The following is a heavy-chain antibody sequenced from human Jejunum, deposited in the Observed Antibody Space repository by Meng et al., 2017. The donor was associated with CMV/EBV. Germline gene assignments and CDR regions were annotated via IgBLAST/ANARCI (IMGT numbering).Heavy chain of an antibody. V-gene: IGHV1-2*02. Sequence: ASGDTPTADFMFWVRQAPGQGLEWMGWINSHSGATQYAQKFQGRVTMTRDTPISTVYMDLSSLRSDDTADYYCLTYTSSSHSFGPWGQGTLVTVSS. J-gene: IGHJ5*02. D-gene: IGHD6-6*01. CDR3: LTYTSSSHSFGP. CDR2: INSHSGAT. CDR1: GDTPTADF.